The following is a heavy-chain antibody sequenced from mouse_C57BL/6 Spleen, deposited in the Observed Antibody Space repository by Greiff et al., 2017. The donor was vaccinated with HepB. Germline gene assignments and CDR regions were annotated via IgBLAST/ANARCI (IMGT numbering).Heavy chain of an antibody. CDR2: IDPENGDT. J-gene: IGHJ2*01. CDR3: TTRNYYGSEGY. CDR1: GFNIKDDY. Sequence: EVQVVESGAELVRPGASVKLSCTASGFNIKDDYMHWVKQRPEQGLEWIGWIDPENGDTEYASKFQGKATITADTSSNTASLQLSSLTSEDTAVYYCTTRNYYGSEGYWGQGTTLTVSS. D-gene: IGHD1-1*01. V-gene: IGHV14-4*01.